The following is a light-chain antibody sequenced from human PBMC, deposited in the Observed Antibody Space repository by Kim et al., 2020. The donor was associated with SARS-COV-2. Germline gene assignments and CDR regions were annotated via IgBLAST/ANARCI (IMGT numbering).Light chain of an antibody. V-gene: IGLV3-1*01. Sequence: SYELTQPPSVSVSPGQTASITCSGDKLGDKYACWYQQKPGQSPVLVIYLDSKRPSGIPERFSGSNSGNTATLTISGTQAMDEADYYCQAWDSSTEVFGGGTKLTVL. CDR3: QAWDSSTEV. J-gene: IGLJ3*02. CDR2: LDS. CDR1: KLGDKY.